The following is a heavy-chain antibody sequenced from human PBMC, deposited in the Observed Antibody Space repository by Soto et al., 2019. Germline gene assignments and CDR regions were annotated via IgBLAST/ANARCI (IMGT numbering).Heavy chain of an antibody. CDR1: RFIFSDYA. D-gene: IGHD1-26*01. Sequence: DVQLLESGGGLVQPGGSLTLSCAASRFIFSDYAMNWVRQAPGKGLEWVSSIGGGNTDRYYADSVKGRFIISKDNSKNKMYLQMNSRRDDDTAVYYCAKDAVSYNGKWDWFDSWGQGTLVTVSS. J-gene: IGHJ5*01. CDR2: IGGGNTDR. CDR3: AKDAVSYNGKWDWFDS. V-gene: IGHV3-23*01.